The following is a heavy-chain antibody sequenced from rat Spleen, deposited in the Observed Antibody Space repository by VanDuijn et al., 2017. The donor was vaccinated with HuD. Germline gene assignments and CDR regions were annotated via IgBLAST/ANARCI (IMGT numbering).Heavy chain of an antibody. D-gene: IGHD4-3*01. CDR1: GFSFSDYA. J-gene: IGHJ2*01. CDR2: IIYDGSSS. V-gene: IGHV5-17*01. CDR3: AVSGYGY. Sequence: EVQLVESGGGLVQPGRSLKLSCAPSGFSFSDYAVAWVRQAPKKGLEWVATIIYDGSSSYYRDSVKGRFTISRDNAKSTLYLQMESLRSEDTATYYCAVSGYGYWGQGVMVTVSS.